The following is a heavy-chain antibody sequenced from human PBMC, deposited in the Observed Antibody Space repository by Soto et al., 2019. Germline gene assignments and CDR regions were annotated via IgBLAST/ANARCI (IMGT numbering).Heavy chain of an antibody. CDR1: GASISSTCW. V-gene: IGHV4-4*02. CDR3: ARVGISTRRYGMYV. CDR2: IYYSGST. D-gene: IGHD2-2*01. Sequence: QVQLQESGPGLVKPSGTLSLTCAVSGASISSTCWWSWVRQPPGKGLEWIGEIYYSGSTNYNPSLQCRATISVDKYTNRCSLKVSSATAAGKAEYYCARVGISTRRYGMYVWGQGTTVTVSS. J-gene: IGHJ6*02.